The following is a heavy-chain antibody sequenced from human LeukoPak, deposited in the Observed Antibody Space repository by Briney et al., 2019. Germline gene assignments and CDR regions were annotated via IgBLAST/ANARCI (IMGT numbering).Heavy chain of an antibody. CDR3: ATQDVVVASY. V-gene: IGHV3-21*01. Sequence: PGGSLRLSCAASGFTFSSYSMNWVRQAPGKGLEWVSSISSSSSYIYYADSVKGRFTISRDNAKSSLYLQMNSLRAEDTAVYYCATQDVVVASYWGQGTLVTVSS. CDR2: ISSSSSYI. J-gene: IGHJ4*02. D-gene: IGHD2-15*01. CDR1: GFTFSSYS.